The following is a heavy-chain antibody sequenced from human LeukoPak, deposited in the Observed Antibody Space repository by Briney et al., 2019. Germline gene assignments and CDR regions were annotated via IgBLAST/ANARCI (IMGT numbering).Heavy chain of an antibody. CDR3: ARHNYGSGSYYLDY. J-gene: IGHJ4*02. CDR2: IYPGDSDN. CDR1: GYSFTSYW. V-gene: IGHV5-51*01. Sequence: GESLKISCKGSGYSFTSYWIGWVRQLPAKSLEWMGIIYPGDSDNRYSPSFQGQVTISADKSISTAYLQWSSLEASDTAMYYCARHNYGSGSYYLDYWGQGTLVTVSS. D-gene: IGHD3-10*01.